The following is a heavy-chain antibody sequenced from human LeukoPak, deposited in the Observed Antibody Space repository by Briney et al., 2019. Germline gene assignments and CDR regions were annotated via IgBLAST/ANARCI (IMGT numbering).Heavy chain of an antibody. Sequence: SQTLSLTCTVSGGSISSGSYYWSWIRQPAGKGLEWLGRIYTSGSTNYNPSLKSRVTISVDTSKNQFSLKLSSVTAADTAVYYCARDWEVVVIPNYYYYYMDVWGKGTTVTVSS. V-gene: IGHV4-61*02. CDR2: IYTSGST. CDR3: ARDWEVVVIPNYYYYYMDV. D-gene: IGHD3-22*01. J-gene: IGHJ6*03. CDR1: GGSISSGSYY.